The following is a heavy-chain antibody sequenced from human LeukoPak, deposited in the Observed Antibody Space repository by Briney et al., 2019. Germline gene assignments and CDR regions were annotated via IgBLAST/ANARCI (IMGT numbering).Heavy chain of an antibody. V-gene: IGHV3-9*02. Sequence: GGSLRLSCAPSGFTSDDYAMHWVRHAPEEGLGWVSGISWDRGSLGYEDSVKGRFTISRDNAKNSLYLQMNSLGAEDTAVYYCARWMYYYGSSGFDYWGQGTLVTVSS. J-gene: IGHJ4*02. D-gene: IGHD3-22*01. CDR3: ARWMYYYGSSGFDY. CDR2: ISWDRGSL. CDR1: GFTSDDYA.